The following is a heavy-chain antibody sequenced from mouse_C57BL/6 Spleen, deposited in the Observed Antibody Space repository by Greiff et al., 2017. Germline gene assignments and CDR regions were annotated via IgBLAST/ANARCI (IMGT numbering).Heavy chain of an antibody. CDR2: INPGSGGT. CDR3: ALITTVVAKYFDV. CDR1: GYAFTNYL. Sequence: VQLQQSGAELVRPGTSVKVSCKASGYAFTNYLIEWVKQRPGQGLEWIGVINPGSGGTNYNEKFKGKATLTADKSSSTAYMQLSSLTSEDSAVYFCALITTVVAKYFDVWGTGTTVTVSS. J-gene: IGHJ1*03. V-gene: IGHV1-54*01. D-gene: IGHD1-1*01.